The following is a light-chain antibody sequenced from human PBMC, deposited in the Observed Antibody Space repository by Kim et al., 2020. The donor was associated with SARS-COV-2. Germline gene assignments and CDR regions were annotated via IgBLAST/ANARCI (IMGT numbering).Light chain of an antibody. CDR3: QQYDNWPRT. CDR2: GAS. J-gene: IGKJ1*01. V-gene: IGKV3-15*01. CDR1: QSVAIS. Sequence: EIVLTQSPATLSVSPGERATLSCRASQSVAISLAWYQQKPGQAPRLLMYGASTRATGIPARFSGSGSGTDFTLAISSLQSEDFAVYYCQQYDNWPRTFGQGTKVDIK.